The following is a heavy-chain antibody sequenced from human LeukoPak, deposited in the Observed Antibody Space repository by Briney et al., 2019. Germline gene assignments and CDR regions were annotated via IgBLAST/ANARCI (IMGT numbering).Heavy chain of an antibody. Sequence: GGSLRLSCAASGFTFNRYGVSWVRQAPGKGLEWVSAISGSGGTAYYADSVKGRFTISRGNSKNTLCLQINSLRAEDTAVYYCAKDHLPGIVVADRDYWGQGTLVTVSS. J-gene: IGHJ4*02. CDR2: ISGSGGTA. CDR3: AKDHLPGIVVADRDY. CDR1: GFTFNRYG. D-gene: IGHD6-19*01. V-gene: IGHV3-23*01.